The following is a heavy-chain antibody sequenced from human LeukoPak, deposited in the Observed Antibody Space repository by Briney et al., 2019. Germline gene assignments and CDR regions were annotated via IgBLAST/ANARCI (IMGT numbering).Heavy chain of an antibody. CDR3: VRECEGCGWPFDY. J-gene: IGHJ4*02. Sequence: SQTLSLTCAISGDSVSSNSATWNWIRQSPSRGLEWLGRTYYRSKWYNDYAVSVRSRITINPDTSKNQFSLKLNSVTPDDTAVYYCVRECEGCGWPFDYWGQGTLVTVSS. CDR1: GDSVSSNSAT. CDR2: TYYRSKWYN. V-gene: IGHV6-1*01. D-gene: IGHD6-19*01.